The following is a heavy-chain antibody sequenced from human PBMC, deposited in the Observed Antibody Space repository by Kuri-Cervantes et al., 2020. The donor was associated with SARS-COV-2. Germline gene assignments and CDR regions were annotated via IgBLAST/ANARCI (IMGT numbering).Heavy chain of an antibody. CDR2: SIPIFGTA. D-gene: IGHD3-3*01. CDR3: ARDLYYDFWSCKTNQYYDGMDV. V-gene: IGHV1-69*06. CDR1: VGIFSSYV. Sequence: SVKVSCKAAVGIFSSYVISWVRQAPGQGLEWMGGSIPIFGTANYAQKVQGRVTITADKSTSTAYMELSSLRSEDTSGYYCARDLYYDFWSCKTNQYYDGMDVWGQGTTVTVSS. J-gene: IGHJ6*02.